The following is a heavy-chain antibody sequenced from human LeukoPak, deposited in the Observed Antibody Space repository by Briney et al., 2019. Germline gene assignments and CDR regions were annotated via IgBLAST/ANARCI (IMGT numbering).Heavy chain of an antibody. CDR2: IYYSGST. CDR1: GGSISSYY. CDR3: ARVEMDYYYGSGSYFLPYYYYYGMDV. Sequence: PSETLSLTCTVSGGSISSYYWSWIRQPPEEGLEWIGYIYYSGSTNYNPSLKSRVTISVDTSKNQFSLKLSSVTAADTAVYYCARVEMDYYYGSGSYFLPYYYYYGMDVWGQGTTVTVSS. J-gene: IGHJ6*02. D-gene: IGHD3-10*01. V-gene: IGHV4-59*01.